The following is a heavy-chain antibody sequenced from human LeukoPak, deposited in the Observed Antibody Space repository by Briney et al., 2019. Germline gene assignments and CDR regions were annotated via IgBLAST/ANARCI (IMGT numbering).Heavy chain of an antibody. J-gene: IGHJ4*02. CDR3: ARVGYSGYDYDY. CDR2: ISGSGDST. Sequence: GGSLRLSCAASGYSFSDYAMSWVRQAPGKGLEWISVISGSGDSTYYADSVEGRCTISRDNSKDALYLQMNSLRAVYTAVYYCARVGYSGYDYDYWGQGTLVTVSS. V-gene: IGHV3-23*01. CDR1: GYSFSDYA. D-gene: IGHD5-12*01.